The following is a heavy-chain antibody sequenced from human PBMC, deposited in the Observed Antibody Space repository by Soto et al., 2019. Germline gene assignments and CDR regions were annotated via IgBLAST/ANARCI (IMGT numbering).Heavy chain of an antibody. D-gene: IGHD3-3*01. V-gene: IGHV1-69*13. CDR1: GGTFSSYA. CDR2: IIPIFGTA. Sequence: SVKVSCKASGGTFSSYAISWVRQAPGQGLEWMGGIIPIFGTANYAQKFQGRVTITADESTSTAYMELSSLRSEDTAVYYCARTIFGVVPPPAYYYYYYGMDVWGQGTTVTVSS. CDR3: ARTIFGVVPPPAYYYYYYGMDV. J-gene: IGHJ6*02.